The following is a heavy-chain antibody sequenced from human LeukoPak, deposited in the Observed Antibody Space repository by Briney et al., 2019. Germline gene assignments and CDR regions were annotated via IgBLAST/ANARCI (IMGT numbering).Heavy chain of an antibody. J-gene: IGHJ4*02. CDR3: ARGSVGLALDY. D-gene: IGHD4-23*01. CDR1: GYTFTSYG. CDR2: INPSGGST. V-gene: IGHV1-46*01. Sequence: GASVKVSCKASGYTFTSYGISWVRQAPGQGLEWMGIINPSGGSTSYAQKFQGRVTMTRDTSTSTVYMELSSLRSEDTAVYYCARGSVGLALDYWGQGTLVTVSS.